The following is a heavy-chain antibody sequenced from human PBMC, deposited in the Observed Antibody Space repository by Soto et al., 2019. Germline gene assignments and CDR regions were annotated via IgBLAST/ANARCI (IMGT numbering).Heavy chain of an antibody. D-gene: IGHD3-16*01. Sequence: ASVKVSCKASGYTFTSYGISWVRQAPGQGLEWMGWISAYNGNTNYAQKLQGRVTMTTDTSTSTAYMELRSLRSDDTAVYYCAPVGIHYVYVWGSYLNRGGAFDIWGQGTMVTASS. CDR2: ISAYNGNT. CDR3: APVGIHYVYVWGSYLNRGGAFDI. V-gene: IGHV1-18*01. J-gene: IGHJ3*02. CDR1: GYTFTSYG.